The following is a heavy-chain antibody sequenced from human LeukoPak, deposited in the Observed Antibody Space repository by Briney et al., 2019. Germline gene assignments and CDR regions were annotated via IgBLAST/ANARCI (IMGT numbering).Heavy chain of an antibody. CDR1: GGTFSSYA. Sequence: ASVKVSCKASGGTFSSYAISWVRQAPGQGLEWMGIINPSGGSTSYAQKFQGRVTMTRDMSTSTVYMELSSLRSEDTAVYYCARDGGLSSSSSVDWFDPWGQGTLVTVSS. CDR3: ARDGGLSSSSSVDWFDP. J-gene: IGHJ5*02. V-gene: IGHV1-46*01. D-gene: IGHD6-6*01. CDR2: INPSGGST.